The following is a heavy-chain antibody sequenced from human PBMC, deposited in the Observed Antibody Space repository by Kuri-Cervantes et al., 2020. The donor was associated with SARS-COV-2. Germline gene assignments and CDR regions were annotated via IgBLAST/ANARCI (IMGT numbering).Heavy chain of an antibody. CDR2: IYYSGST. V-gene: IGHV4-59*01. CDR3: ARALWSGYCTFDI. CDR1: GGSISSYY. J-gene: IGHJ3*02. D-gene: IGHD3-3*01. Sequence: SETLSLTCTVSGGSISSYYWSWIRQPPGKGLEWIGYIYYSGSTNYNPSLKSRVTMSVDTSKNQFSLKLSSVTAADTAVYYCARALWSGYCTFDIWGQGTMVTVSS.